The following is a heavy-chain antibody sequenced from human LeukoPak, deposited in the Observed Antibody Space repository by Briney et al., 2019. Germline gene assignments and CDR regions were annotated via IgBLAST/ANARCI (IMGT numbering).Heavy chain of an antibody. CDR2: INPNSGGT. CDR1: GGTFSSYY. J-gene: IGHJ4*02. V-gene: IGHV1-2*02. Sequence: ASVKVSCKASGGTFSSYYIHWVRQAPGQGLEWMGWINPNSGGTNYAQKFQGRVTMTRDTSISTAYMELSRLRSDDTAVYYCARDRGYCSSTSCYPRKLFDYWGQGTLVTVSS. CDR3: ARDRGYCSSTSCYPRKLFDY. D-gene: IGHD2-2*01.